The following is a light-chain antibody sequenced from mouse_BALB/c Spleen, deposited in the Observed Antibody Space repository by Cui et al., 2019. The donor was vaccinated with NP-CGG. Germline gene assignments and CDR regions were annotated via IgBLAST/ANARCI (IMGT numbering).Light chain of an antibody. J-gene: IGLJ1*01. Sequence: VVCQDSGLTTSPGETVTLTCRSSTGAVTTSNYANWVQEKPDHLFTGLIGGTNNRAPGVPARFSGSLIGDKAALTITGAQTEDEAIYFCALWYSNHWVFGGGTKLTVL. CDR2: GTN. V-gene: IGLV1*01. CDR1: TGAVTTSNY. CDR3: ALWYSNHWV.